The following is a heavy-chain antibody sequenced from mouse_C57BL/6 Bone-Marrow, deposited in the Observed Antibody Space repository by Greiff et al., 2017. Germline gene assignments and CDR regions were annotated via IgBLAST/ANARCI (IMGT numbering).Heavy chain of an antibody. CDR2: LDPSDSYT. Sequence: QVQLQQPGAELVMPGASVKLSCKASGYTFTSYWMHWVKQRPGQGLEWIGELDPSDSYTNYNQKFKGKSTLTVDKSSSTAYRQLSSLTSEDSAVYYGARRHYGSSYRGFFDYWGQGTTLTVSS. V-gene: IGHV1-69*01. CDR1: GYTFTSYW. D-gene: IGHD1-1*01. CDR3: ARRHYGSSYRGFFDY. J-gene: IGHJ2*01.